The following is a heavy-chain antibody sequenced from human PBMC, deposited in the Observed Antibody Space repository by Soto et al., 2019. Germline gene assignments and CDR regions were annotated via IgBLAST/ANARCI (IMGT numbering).Heavy chain of an antibody. J-gene: IGHJ2*01. CDR1: GGSFSGYY. Sequence: QVQLQQWGAGLLKPSETLSLTCAVYGGSFSGYYWSWIRQPPGKGLEWIGEIHLAGSTKYNPSLKGRVTISLGTAKNQFSLKLTSVTAAGTAVYYWARRVVPGALGLWGRGTLVTVSS. D-gene: IGHD2-2*01. CDR2: IHLAGST. V-gene: IGHV4-34*01. CDR3: ARRVVPGALGL.